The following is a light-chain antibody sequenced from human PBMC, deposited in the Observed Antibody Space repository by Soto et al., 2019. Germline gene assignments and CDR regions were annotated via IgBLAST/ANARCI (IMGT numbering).Light chain of an antibody. CDR1: QSVSSS. V-gene: IGKV3-11*01. CDR3: QQRSKWPPT. J-gene: IGKJ3*01. Sequence: EIVLTQSPATLSLSPGERATLSCRACQSVSSSLAWYQQKPGQAPRLLIYDASNRATGIPARFSGSGSGTDFTLAISSLEPEDFAVYYCQQRSKWPPTFGPGTKVDIK. CDR2: DAS.